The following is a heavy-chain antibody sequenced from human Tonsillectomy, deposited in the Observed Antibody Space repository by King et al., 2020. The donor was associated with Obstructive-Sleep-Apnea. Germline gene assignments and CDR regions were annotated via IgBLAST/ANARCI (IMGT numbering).Heavy chain of an antibody. Sequence: VQLVESGGGLVQPGGSLRLSCAASGFTFSSYAMNWVRQAPGKGLEWVSNISGSGGFTYYAASMKGRFTISRDNSKNTVYLQMNNLRAEDTAVYYCAKGDLPENWGQGTLVIVSS. J-gene: IGHJ4*02. V-gene: IGHV3-23*04. CDR3: AKGDLPEN. CDR1: GFTFSSYA. CDR2: ISGSGGFT.